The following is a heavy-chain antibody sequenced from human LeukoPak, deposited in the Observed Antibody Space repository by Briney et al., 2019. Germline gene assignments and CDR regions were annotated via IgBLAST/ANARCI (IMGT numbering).Heavy chain of an antibody. CDR2: IKSKTDGGTT. D-gene: IGHD5-24*01. V-gene: IGHV3-15*01. CDR3: TTDGYNYEDAFDI. CDR1: GFTFSNAW. J-gene: IGHJ3*02. Sequence: GGSLRLSCAASGFTFSNAWMSWVRQAPGKGLEWVGRIKSKTDGGTTDYAAPVKGRFTISRDDSKSTLYLQMNSLKTEDTAVYYCTTDGYNYEDAFDIWGQGTMVTVSS.